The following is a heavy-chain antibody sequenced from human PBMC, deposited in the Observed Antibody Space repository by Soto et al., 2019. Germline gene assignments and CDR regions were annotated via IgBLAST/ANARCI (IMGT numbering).Heavy chain of an antibody. J-gene: IGHJ5*01. CDR2: ISSGGSA. D-gene: IGHD2-8*01. Sequence: QVPLQGSGPGLVKPSETLSLTCSVSGGSISSYYWSWIRQPAGKGLEWIGRISSGGSAIYNPSLKRRVTISVDTSKTQFSLRLTSVTAADTAVYFCARDAYPNWFDFWGQGTLVTVSS. CDR3: ARDAYPNWFDF. CDR1: GGSISSYY. V-gene: IGHV4-4*07.